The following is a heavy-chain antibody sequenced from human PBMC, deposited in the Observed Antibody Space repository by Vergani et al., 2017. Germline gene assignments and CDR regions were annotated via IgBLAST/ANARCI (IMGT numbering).Heavy chain of an antibody. CDR3: ATKSCGTPGCQIGYFRE. D-gene: IGHD1-1*01. Sequence: QVHLVESGGGVVQPGRSLRLSCVVSGFTSSYYGMHWVRQAPGKGLEWVAVISYDGTQKYYADSVKGRFTISRDNSKRNLYLQMNSLRTEDTAVYYCATKSCGTPGCQIGYFREWGQGTLVTVSS. CDR1: GFTSSYYG. CDR2: ISYDGTQK. J-gene: IGHJ1*01. V-gene: IGHV3-30*03.